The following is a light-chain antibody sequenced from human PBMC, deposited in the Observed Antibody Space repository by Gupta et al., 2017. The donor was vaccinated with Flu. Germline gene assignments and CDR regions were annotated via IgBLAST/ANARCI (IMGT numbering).Light chain of an antibody. V-gene: IGKV1-5*03. CDR1: QSLNNW. CDR3: QQYQTFPWM. J-gene: IGKJ1*01. CDR2: GVS. Sequence: DIQMTQSPSTLSASVGDRVTITCRASQSLNNWLAWFQQKPGQAPKLLIYGVSSLEGGVPLRFSGSGSGTEFTLTISSLQPEDFATYYCQQYQTFPWMFGQGTKVEIE.